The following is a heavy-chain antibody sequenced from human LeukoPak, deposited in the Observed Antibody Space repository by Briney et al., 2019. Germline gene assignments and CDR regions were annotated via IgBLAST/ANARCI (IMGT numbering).Heavy chain of an antibody. CDR1: GYTFTSYG. J-gene: IGHJ4*02. CDR3: ARDGWDYVWGSYRPFDY. Sequence: GASVKVSCKASGYTFTSYGISWVRQAPGQGLEWMGWISTYNGNTNYAQKLQGRATMTTDTSTSTAYMELRSLRSDDTAVYYCARDGWDYVWGSYRPFDYWGQGTLVTVSS. CDR2: ISTYNGNT. V-gene: IGHV1-18*01. D-gene: IGHD3-16*02.